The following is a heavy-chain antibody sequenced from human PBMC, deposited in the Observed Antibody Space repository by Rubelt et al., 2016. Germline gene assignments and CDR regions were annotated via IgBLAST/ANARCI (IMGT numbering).Heavy chain of an antibody. Sequence: VQLQQWGAGLLKPSETLSLTCAVYGGSFSGYYWSWIRQPPGKGLEWVSSVSGSGGSTYYADSVRGRFTISRDNSKNTLYLQMNSLRTEDTAIYYCAREEVGITWNYWGQGILVTVSS. CDR3: AREEVGITWNY. CDR1: GGSFSGYY. D-gene: IGHD3-22*01. V-gene: IGHV3-23*01. J-gene: IGHJ4*02. CDR2: VSGSGGST.